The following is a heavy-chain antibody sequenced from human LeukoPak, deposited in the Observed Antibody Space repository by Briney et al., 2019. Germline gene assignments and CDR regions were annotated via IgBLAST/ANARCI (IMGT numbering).Heavy chain of an antibody. D-gene: IGHD3-10*02. Sequence: ASVKVSCKVSGYTLTELSMHWVRQAPGKGLEWMGRLDPEDGDTIYAQKFQGRVTMTADTSRDTVYMELSSLRSEDTAVYYCATEGKIVRGVYTDYWGQGTLVTVSS. CDR2: LDPEDGDT. CDR1: GYTLTELS. J-gene: IGHJ4*02. V-gene: IGHV1-24*01. CDR3: ATEGKIVRGVYTDY.